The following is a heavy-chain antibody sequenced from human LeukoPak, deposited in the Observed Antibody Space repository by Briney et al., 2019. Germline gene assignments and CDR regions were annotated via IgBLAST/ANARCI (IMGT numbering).Heavy chain of an antibody. CDR3: ARGAYYYGSGSYYNVAY. CDR2: ISSSGSTI. V-gene: IGHV3-11*04. D-gene: IGHD3-10*01. J-gene: IGHJ4*02. CDR1: GFIFSDY. Sequence: GGSLRLSCAASGFIFSDYMSWIRQAPGKGLEWVSYISSSGSTIYYADSVKGRFTISRDNAKNSLYLQMNSLRAEDTAVYYCARGAYYYGSGSYYNVAYWGQGTLVTVSS.